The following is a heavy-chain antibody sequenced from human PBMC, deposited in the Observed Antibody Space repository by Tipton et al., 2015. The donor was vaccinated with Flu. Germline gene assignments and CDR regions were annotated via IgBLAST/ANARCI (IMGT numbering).Heavy chain of an antibody. CDR2: IRHDESDK. J-gene: IGHJ4*02. D-gene: IGHD6-19*01. CDR1: GFAFSGYG. CDR3: AKDGWDTSGWYPFDY. V-gene: IGHV3-30*02. Sequence: VQLVQSGGGVVQPGGSLRLSCAASGFAFSGYGMHWVRQAPGKGLEWVAFIRHDESDKYYADSVKGRFTISRDNSKNALYLLINSLRVEDTAVYYCAKDGWDTSGWYPFDYWGQGTLVTVFS.